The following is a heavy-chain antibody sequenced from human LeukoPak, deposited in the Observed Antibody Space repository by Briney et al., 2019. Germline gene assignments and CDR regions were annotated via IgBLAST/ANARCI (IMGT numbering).Heavy chain of an antibody. CDR2: ISGSGGST. CDR3: ARSGNYYSFDY. D-gene: IGHD1-26*01. V-gene: IGHV3-23*01. J-gene: IGHJ4*02. CDR1: RFTFSSYA. Sequence: SGGSLRLSCAASRFTFSSYAMSWVREAPGKGLEWVSAISGSGGSTYYADSVKGRFTISRDNSKNTLYLQMNSLRAEDTAVYYCARSGNYYSFDYWGQGTLVTVSS.